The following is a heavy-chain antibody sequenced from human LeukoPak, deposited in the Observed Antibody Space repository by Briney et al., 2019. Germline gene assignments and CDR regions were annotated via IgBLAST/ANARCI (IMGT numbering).Heavy chain of an antibody. V-gene: IGHV1-3*01. Sequence: GASVKVSCKASGYTFTSYAMHWVRQAPGQRLEWMGWINAGNGNTKYSQKFQGRVTITRDTSASTAYMELSSLRSEDTAVYYCARDASYYDFWSGYYNWFDPWGRGTLVTVSS. CDR1: GYTFTSYA. CDR3: ARDASYYDFWSGYYNWFDP. J-gene: IGHJ5*02. D-gene: IGHD3-3*01. CDR2: INAGNGNT.